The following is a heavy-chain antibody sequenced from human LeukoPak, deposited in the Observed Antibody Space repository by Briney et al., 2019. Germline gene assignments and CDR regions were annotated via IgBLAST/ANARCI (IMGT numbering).Heavy chain of an antibody. CDR1: GFTFSSYA. Sequence: GSLRLSCAASGFTFSSYAMSWVRQAPGKGLEWIGEINHSGSTNYNPSLKSRVTISVDTSKNQFSLKLSSVTAADTAVYYCARSGGVYYDFWSGYYKFDYWGQGTLVTVSS. CDR2: INHSGST. J-gene: IGHJ4*02. V-gene: IGHV4-34*01. CDR3: ARSGGVYYDFWSGYYKFDY. D-gene: IGHD3-3*01.